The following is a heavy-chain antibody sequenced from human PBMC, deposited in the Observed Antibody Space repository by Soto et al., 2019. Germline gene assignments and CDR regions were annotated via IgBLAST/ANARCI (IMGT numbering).Heavy chain of an antibody. CDR2: IYPGDSDT. CDR1: GYSFTSYW. CDR3: ARKPYSDGYYYYYYGMDF. D-gene: IGHD5-18*01. V-gene: IGHV5-51*01. Sequence: GESLKISCKGSGYSFTSYWIGWVRQMPGKGLEWMGIIYPGDSDTRYSPSFQGQVTISADKSISTAYLQWSSLKASDTAMYYCARKPYSDGYYYYYYGMDFWGQGTTVNVPS. J-gene: IGHJ6*02.